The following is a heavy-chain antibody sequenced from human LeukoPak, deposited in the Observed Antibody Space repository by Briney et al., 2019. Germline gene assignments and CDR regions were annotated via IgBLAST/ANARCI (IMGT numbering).Heavy chain of an antibody. CDR3: ARETLDGGWFHDY. D-gene: IGHD4-23*01. V-gene: IGHV4-59*01. J-gene: IGHJ4*02. CDR1: GGSISSYY. Sequence: SETLSLTCTVSGGSISSYYWSWIRQPPGKGLEWIGYIYYSGSTNYNPSLKSRVTISVDTSKNLFSLKLNSVTAADTAVYYCARETLDGGWFHDYWGRGTLVTVSS. CDR2: IYYSGST.